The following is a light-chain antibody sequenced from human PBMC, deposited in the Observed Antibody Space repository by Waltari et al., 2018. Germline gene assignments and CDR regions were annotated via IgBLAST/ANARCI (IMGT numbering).Light chain of an antibody. CDR2: DAS. Sequence: DIQMTQSPSSLSASIGDRVTITCQANQDIDKFLNWYQQKPGEAPHLLIYDASNLQTGVPSRFSGSGAEKHFTLTISSLHPEDVATYYCQQYEGLPCTFGQGTKLEVK. V-gene: IGKV1-33*01. J-gene: IGKJ2*02. CDR1: QDIDKF. CDR3: QQYEGLPCT.